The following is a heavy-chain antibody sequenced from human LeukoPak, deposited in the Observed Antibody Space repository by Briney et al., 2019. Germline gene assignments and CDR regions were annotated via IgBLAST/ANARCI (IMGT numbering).Heavy chain of an antibody. D-gene: IGHD5-18*01. CDR1: GFTFSSYA. V-gene: IGHV3-30*03. CDR3: ARDQGGGYSYGWQSFDY. CDR2: ISSDGGQT. J-gene: IGHJ4*02. Sequence: PGGSLRLSCAASGFTFSSYAMHWVRQTPGEGLEWVAAISSDGGQTYYADSVKGRFIISRDNSRNTLYLQMNSLRGEDTAVYYCARDQGGGYSYGWQSFDYWGQGTLVTVSS.